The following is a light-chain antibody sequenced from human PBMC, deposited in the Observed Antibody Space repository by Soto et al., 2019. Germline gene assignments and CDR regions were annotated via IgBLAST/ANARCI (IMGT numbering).Light chain of an antibody. J-gene: IGKJ1*01. CDR1: QSISSW. Sequence: DVPMTQSPSTLSASVGDRVTITCRPSQSISSWLAWYQQKPGKAPKLLIYDAASLESGVPSRFSGSGSGTEFTLTISSLQPDDFATYYCQQYNSYSWTFGQGTKV. CDR3: QQYNSYSWT. CDR2: DAA. V-gene: IGKV1-5*01.